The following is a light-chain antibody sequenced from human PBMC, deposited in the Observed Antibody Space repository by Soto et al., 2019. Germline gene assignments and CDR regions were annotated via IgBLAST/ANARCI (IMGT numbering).Light chain of an antibody. CDR3: QQLNIDSYPIT. Sequence: IQLTQSPSSLSASIGDRVTITCRASQGLSSFLAWYQQKPGRAPKLLIYAASTLQSAIPSRFSGSGSGTDVTLTISSLNPEDIETYYCQQLNIDSYPITYGQGTRLEIK. J-gene: IGKJ5*01. CDR2: AAS. CDR1: QGLSSF. V-gene: IGKV1-9*01.